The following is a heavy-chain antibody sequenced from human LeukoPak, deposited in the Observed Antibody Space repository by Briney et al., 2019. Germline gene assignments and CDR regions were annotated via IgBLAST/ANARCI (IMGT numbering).Heavy chain of an antibody. CDR3: ARGRSSMVRGYYYYYMDV. Sequence: TTSETLSLTCTVSGGSISSFYWSWIRQPPGKGLEWIGYIYYTGSTNYNSSLKSRVTISVDTSKNQFSLNLSSVTAADTAMYYCARGRSSMVRGYYYYYMDVWGKGTTVTISS. CDR2: IYYTGST. J-gene: IGHJ6*03. D-gene: IGHD3-10*01. CDR1: GGSISSFY. V-gene: IGHV4-59*01.